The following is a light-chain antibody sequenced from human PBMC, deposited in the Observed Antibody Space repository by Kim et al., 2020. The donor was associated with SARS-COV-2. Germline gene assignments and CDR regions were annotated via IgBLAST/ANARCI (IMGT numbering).Light chain of an antibody. CDR3: SSYTSSNTPGV. V-gene: IGLV2-14*03. CDR1: SSDVGGYNY. J-gene: IGLJ1*01. Sequence: SITISCTGTSSDVGGYNYVSWYQQHPGKAPKLMIYDVSNRPSGVSNRFSGSKSGNTASLTISGLQAEDEADYYCSSYTSSNTPGVFGTGTKVTVL. CDR2: DVS.